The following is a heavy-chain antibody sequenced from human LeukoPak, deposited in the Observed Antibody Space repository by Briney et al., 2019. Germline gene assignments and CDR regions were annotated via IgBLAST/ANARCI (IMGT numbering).Heavy chain of an antibody. CDR2: IWYDGSKK. CDR1: GFTFSSYG. D-gene: IGHD5-24*01. Sequence: GGSLRLSCAASGFTFSSYGMHWVRQAPGRGLEWVAVIWYDGSKKYYADSVKGRFTSSRDNSKNTLYLQMNSLRAEDTAVYYCARAQMATIGGYDYWGQGTLVNVSS. V-gene: IGHV3-33*01. J-gene: IGHJ4*02. CDR3: ARAQMATIGGYDY.